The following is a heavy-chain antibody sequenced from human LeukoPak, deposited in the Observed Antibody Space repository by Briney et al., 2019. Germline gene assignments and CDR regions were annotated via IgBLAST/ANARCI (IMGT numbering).Heavy chain of an antibody. D-gene: IGHD3/OR15-3a*01. CDR2: ITESGGTT. V-gene: IGHV3-23*01. J-gene: IGHJ4*02. CDR3: AKSAVDALWTD. Sequence: GGSLRLSCAAAGFTFSTSDMSWVRQTPGEGLEWVSGITESGGTTYYADSVRGRFTTSRDNSKNTMYLQMNNLRGDDTAVYYCAKSAVDALWTDWGLGTLVTVSS. CDR1: GFTFSTSD.